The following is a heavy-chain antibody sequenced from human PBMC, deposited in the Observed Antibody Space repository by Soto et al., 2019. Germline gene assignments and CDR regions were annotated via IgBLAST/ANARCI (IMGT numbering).Heavy chain of an antibody. CDR1: RFTFTTYA. CDR2: MSSDGTNE. D-gene: IGHD6-19*01. Sequence: GGSLRLSCAASRFTFTTYAMNWVRQAPGKGLEWVALMSSDGTNEHYADSVRGRFTVSRDNSRNTLFLQMSNLRTDDTAVYYCASCGYISGWYCYFDFWGLGTLVTVSS. V-gene: IGHV3-30-3*01. J-gene: IGHJ4*02. CDR3: ASCGYISGWYCYFDF.